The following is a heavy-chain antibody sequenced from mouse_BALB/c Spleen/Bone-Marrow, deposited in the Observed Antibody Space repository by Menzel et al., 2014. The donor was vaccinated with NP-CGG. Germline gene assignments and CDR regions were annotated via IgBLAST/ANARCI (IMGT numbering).Heavy chain of an antibody. J-gene: IGHJ4*01. CDR3: ARWEYYAMDY. V-gene: IGHV14-3*02. D-gene: IGHD4-1*01. CDR1: GFNIXDTY. CDR2: IDPANGNT. Sequence: EVHLLESGAELVKPGASVKLSCTASGFNIXDTYMHWVKQRPEQGLEWIGRIDPANGNTKYDPKFQGKATITADTSSNTAYLQLSSLTSEDTAVYYCARWEYYAMDYWGQGTSVTVSS.